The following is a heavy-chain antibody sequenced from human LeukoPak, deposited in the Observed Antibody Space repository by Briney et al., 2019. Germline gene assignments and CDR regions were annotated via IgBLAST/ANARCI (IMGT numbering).Heavy chain of an antibody. CDR2: ISSSSSYI. V-gene: IGHV3-21*01. Sequence: GGSLRLSCAASGFTVSSNYMSWVRQAPGKGLEWVSSISSSSSYIYYADSVKGRFTISRDNAKNSLYLQMNSLRAEDTAVYYCADHLFEYSSSSLGYWGQGTLVTVSS. D-gene: IGHD6-6*01. CDR3: ADHLFEYSSSSLGY. J-gene: IGHJ4*02. CDR1: GFTVSSNY.